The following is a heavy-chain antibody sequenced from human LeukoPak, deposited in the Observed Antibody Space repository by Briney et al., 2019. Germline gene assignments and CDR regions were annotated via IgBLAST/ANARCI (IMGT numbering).Heavy chain of an antibody. CDR2: INTNTGNP. CDR3: ARDSSTGFAHGFDL. Sequence: ASVKVSCKASGYTFTRNAVNWVRQAPGQGLEWMGWINTNTGNPTYAQGFTGRFVFSLDTTVSTTFLQISSLKAEDTAMYYCARDSSTGFAHGFDLWGQGTMVTVSS. D-gene: IGHD1-1*01. J-gene: IGHJ3*01. V-gene: IGHV7-4-1*02. CDR1: GYTFTRNA.